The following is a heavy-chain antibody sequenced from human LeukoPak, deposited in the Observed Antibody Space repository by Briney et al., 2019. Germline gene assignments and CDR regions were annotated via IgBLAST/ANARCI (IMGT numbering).Heavy chain of an antibody. V-gene: IGHV3-23*01. CDR3: ARDWSASGSLDS. J-gene: IGHJ4*02. Sequence: KSGGSLRLSCAASGFTFTTSAMSWVRQAPGKGLEWVSTMSAGGGSTYYADSVEGRFTISRDNSKNRLYLQMNSLRAEDTAVYYCARDWSASGSLDSWGQGTLVTVSS. CDR2: MSAGGGST. CDR1: GFTFTTSA. D-gene: IGHD3-10*01.